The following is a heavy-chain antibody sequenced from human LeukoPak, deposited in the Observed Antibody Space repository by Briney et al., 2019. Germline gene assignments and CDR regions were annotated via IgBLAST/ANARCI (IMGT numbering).Heavy chain of an antibody. J-gene: IGHJ4*02. CDR3: ARGPNGYDSPDY. V-gene: IGHV4-59*01. CDR2: TYYSGST. D-gene: IGHD5-12*01. Sequence: PSETLSLTCTVSGDSIRTFNWSWIRQAPGKGLEWIGYTYYSGSTNYNPSLKSRVTMSVDTSRNQFSLRLTSVTAADTAVYYCARGPNGYDSPDYWGQGTLVTVSS. CDR1: GDSIRTFN.